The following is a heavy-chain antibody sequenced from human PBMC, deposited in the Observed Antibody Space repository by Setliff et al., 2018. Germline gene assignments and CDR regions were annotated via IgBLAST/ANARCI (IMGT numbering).Heavy chain of an antibody. V-gene: IGHV1-18*01. Sequence: ASVKVSCKASGYTFTNFGITWVRQAPGQGLEWMGWININNFNTKYAQNLQGRLTLTTDISTSTAYMELGSLTTDDTAVYYCTRVESMVRGKNILRHFDYWGQGIQVTSPQ. CDR3: TRVESMVRGKNILRHFDY. D-gene: IGHD3-10*01. CDR2: ININNFNT. J-gene: IGHJ4*02. CDR1: GYTFTNFG.